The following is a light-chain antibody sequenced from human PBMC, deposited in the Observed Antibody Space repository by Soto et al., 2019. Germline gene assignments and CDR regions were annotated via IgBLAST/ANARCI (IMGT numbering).Light chain of an antibody. J-gene: IGLJ1*01. V-gene: IGLV2-23*02. CDR1: SSEVGYYNL. CDR3: CSYAGSSTYV. CDR2: EVN. Sequence: QSALTQPASVCGSPGQSITISCTGTSSEVGYYNLVSWYQHHPGKAPKLIIYEVNKRPSGVSNRFSGSKSGNTASLTISGLQAEDEADYHCCSYAGSSTYVLGTGTRSPS.